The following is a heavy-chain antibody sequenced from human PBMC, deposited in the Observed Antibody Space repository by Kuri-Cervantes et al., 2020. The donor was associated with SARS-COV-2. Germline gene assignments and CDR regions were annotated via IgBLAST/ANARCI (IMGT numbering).Heavy chain of an antibody. CDR2: IYYSGST. V-gene: IGHV4-39*01. D-gene: IGHD3-3*01. J-gene: IGHJ6*02. CDR1: GGSISSSSYY. Sequence: SETLSLTCTVSGGSISSSSYYWGWIRQPPGKGLEWIGSIYYSGSTYYNPSLKSRVTISVDTSKNQFSLKLSSVTAADTAVYYCARRVPPWYDFWSGYYGMDVRGQGTTVTVSS. CDR3: ARRVPPWYDFWSGYYGMDV.